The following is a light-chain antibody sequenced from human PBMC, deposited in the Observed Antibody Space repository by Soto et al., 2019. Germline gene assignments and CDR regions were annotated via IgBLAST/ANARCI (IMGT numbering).Light chain of an antibody. V-gene: IGLV2-14*01. Sequence: QSALTQPASVSGSPGQSITISCTGTSSDVGGYNYVSWYQQHPGKAPKLMIYDVSNRPSGVSNRFSGSKSGNTASLTIAGLQGEDEAAYYFSSYPRRSTHVVFGGGTQLTVL. CDR3: SSYPRRSTHVV. J-gene: IGLJ2*01. CDR2: DVS. CDR1: SSDVGGYNY.